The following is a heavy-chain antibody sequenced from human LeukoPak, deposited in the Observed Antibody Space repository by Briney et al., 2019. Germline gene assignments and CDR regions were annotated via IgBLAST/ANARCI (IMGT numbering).Heavy chain of an antibody. CDR3: ARARYFDGGHFDY. J-gene: IGHJ4*02. CDR2: INHSGST. Sequence: SQTLSLTCAVSGGSISSGGYSWSWIRQPPGKGLEWIGEINHSGSTNYNPSLRSRVTISVDTSKNQFSLKLSSVTAADTAVYYCARARYFDGGHFDYWGQGTLVTVSS. CDR1: GGSISSGGYS. V-gene: IGHV4-30-2*01. D-gene: IGHD3-9*01.